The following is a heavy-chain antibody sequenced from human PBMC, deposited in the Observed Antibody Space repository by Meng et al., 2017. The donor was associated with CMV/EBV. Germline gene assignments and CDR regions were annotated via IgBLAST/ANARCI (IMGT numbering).Heavy chain of an antibody. CDR3: ARDRMVRGVISNYNWFDP. Sequence: GSLRLSCTVSGGSVSSGSYYWSWIRQPPGKGLEWIGCIYYSGSTNYNPSLKSRVTISVDTSRNQFSLKLSSVTAADTAVYYCARDRMVRGVISNYNWFDPWGQGTLVTVSS. J-gene: IGHJ5*02. V-gene: IGHV4-61*01. CDR1: GGSVSSGSYY. D-gene: IGHD3-10*01. CDR2: IYYSGST.